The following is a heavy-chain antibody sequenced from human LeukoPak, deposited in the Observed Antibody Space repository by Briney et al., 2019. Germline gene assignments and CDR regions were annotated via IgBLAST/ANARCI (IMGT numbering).Heavy chain of an antibody. J-gene: IGHJ4*02. CDR2: IYTSGST. Sequence: SETLSLTFTVSGGSISSYYWSWIRRPAGKGLEWSGRIYTSGSTNYNPSLKSRVTMSVDTSKNQFSLKLSSVTAADTAVYYCARDSGSSGYYYVDYWGQGTLVTVSS. CDR1: GGSISSYY. CDR3: ARDSGSSGYYYVDY. D-gene: IGHD3-22*01. V-gene: IGHV4-4*07.